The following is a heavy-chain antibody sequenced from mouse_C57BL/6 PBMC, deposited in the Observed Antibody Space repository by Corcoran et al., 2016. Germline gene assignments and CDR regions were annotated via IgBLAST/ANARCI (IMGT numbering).Heavy chain of an antibody. CDR2: INPNNGGT. CDR1: GYTFTDYY. CDR3: ARMNYDGYFDV. D-gene: IGHD2-3*01. V-gene: IGHV1-26*01. J-gene: IGHJ1*03. Sequence: EVQLQQSGPELVKPGASVKLSCKASGYTFTDYYMNWVKQSHGKSLEWIGDINPNNGGTSYNQKFKGKATLTVDKSSSTAYMELRSLTSEDSAVYYCARMNYDGYFDVWGTGTTVTVSS.